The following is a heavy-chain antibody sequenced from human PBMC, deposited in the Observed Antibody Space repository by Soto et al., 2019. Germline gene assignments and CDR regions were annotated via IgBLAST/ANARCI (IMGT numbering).Heavy chain of an antibody. Sequence: QVQLQESGPGLVKPSGTLSLTCAVSGGSIISSNWWSWVRQPPGTGLEWIGEIYHSGSTNYNPSLKSRVTISVDKSKNQFSLKLSSVTAADRAVYYCARVSGSYYYGMDVWGQGITVTVSS. CDR1: GGSIISSNW. J-gene: IGHJ6*02. CDR2: IYHSGST. V-gene: IGHV4-4*02. D-gene: IGHD1-26*01. CDR3: ARVSGSYYYGMDV.